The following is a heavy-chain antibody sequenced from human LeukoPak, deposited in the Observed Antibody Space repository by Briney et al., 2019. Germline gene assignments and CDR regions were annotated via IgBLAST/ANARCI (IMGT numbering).Heavy chain of an antibody. D-gene: IGHD3-10*01. J-gene: IGHJ4*02. CDR1: GGSISSSSYY. CDR3: ARYYGSGSYYTLGYFDY. Sequence: PSETLSLTCTVSGGSISSSSYYWGWIRQPPRKGLEWIGSIYYSGSTYYNPSLKSRVTISVDTSKNQFSLKLSSVTAADTAVYYCARYYGSGSYYTLGYFDYWGQGTLVTVSS. V-gene: IGHV4-39*01. CDR2: IYYSGST.